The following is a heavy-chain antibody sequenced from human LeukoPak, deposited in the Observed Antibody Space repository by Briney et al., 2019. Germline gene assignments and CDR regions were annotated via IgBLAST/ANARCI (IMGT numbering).Heavy chain of an antibody. Sequence: PSETLSLTCTVSGDSISSYYWSWIRQPPGKGLEWIGYIDYSGSTNYNTSLKRRVTLSLDTSKNQFSLKLSSVTAADTAVYYCARDRAYGLGKYWFDPWGEGTLVTVSS. J-gene: IGHJ5*02. CDR2: IDYSGST. V-gene: IGHV4-59*01. CDR3: ARDRAYGLGKYWFDP. CDR1: GDSISSYY. D-gene: IGHD3-10*01.